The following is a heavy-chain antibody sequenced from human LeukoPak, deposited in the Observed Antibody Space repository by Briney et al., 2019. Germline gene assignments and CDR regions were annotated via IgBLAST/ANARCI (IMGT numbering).Heavy chain of an antibody. CDR2: INAGNGNT. J-gene: IGHJ6*04. CDR1: GYTFTSYA. CDR3: ATNHITMVRGVPSPYYYGMDV. Sequence: ASVKVSCKAPGYTFTSYAMHWVRQAPGQRLEWMGWINAGNGNTKYSQKFQGRVTITRDTSASTAYMELSSLRSEDTAVYYCATNHITMVRGVPSPYYYGMDVWGKGTTVTVSS. D-gene: IGHD3-10*01. V-gene: IGHV1-3*01.